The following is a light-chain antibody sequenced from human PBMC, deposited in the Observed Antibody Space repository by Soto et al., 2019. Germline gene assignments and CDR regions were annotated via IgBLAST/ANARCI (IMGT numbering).Light chain of an antibody. CDR2: GES. V-gene: IGKV3-20*01. J-gene: IGKJ2*01. CDR1: QSVNSGY. CDR3: QQHGNLPYT. Sequence: EVVLTQSPGTLSLSPGERATLSCRASQSVNSGYLAWYQQKLGQAPRLFIYGESSRATGIPDRFSGSGSGTDFTLTISRLEPEDFGVYYCQQHGNLPYTFGQGTKLEIK.